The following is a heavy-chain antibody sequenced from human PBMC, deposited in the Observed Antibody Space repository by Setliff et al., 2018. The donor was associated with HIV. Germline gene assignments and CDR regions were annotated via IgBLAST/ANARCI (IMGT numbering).Heavy chain of an antibody. CDR2: INHSGST. D-gene: IGHD6-13*01. CDR3: ARAARYSSSWYKRGYYFDY. Sequence: SETLSLTCAVYGGSFSGYYWSWIRRPPGKGLEWIGEINHSGSTNYNPSLKSRVAISVDTSKNQFSLKLSSVTAADTAVYYCARAARYSSSWYKRGYYFDYWGQGTLVTSPQ. V-gene: IGHV4-34*01. J-gene: IGHJ4*02. CDR1: GGSFSGYY.